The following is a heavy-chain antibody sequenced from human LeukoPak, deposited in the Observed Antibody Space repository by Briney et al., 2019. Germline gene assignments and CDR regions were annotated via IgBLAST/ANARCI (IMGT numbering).Heavy chain of an antibody. CDR1: GFTFSTYA. J-gene: IGHJ4*02. D-gene: IGHD3-10*01. CDR3: ARAHYYGSGSPKY. CDR2: ISGSGGST. V-gene: IGHV3-23*01. Sequence: GGSLRLSCAASGFTFSTYAMSWVRQAPGKGLEWVSAISGSGGSTYYADSVEGRFTISRDNSKNTLYLQMNSLRAEDTAVYYCARAHYYGSGSPKYWGQGTLVTVSS.